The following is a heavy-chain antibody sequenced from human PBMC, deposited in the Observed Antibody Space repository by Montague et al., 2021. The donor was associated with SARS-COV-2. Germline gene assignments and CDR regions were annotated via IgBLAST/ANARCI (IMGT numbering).Heavy chain of an antibody. J-gene: IGHJ4*01. V-gene: IGHV6-1*01. CDR3: ARDGDGWEVPFDF. Sequence: SGDSVSRNGVAWTWIRQSPSRGLEYLGRTYYTSRWHNDQAPSVKGRLTVNPDTSKNQFSLHLNSVTPEDTAVYYCARDGDGWEVPFDFWSQGTLVTVSS. D-gene: IGHD1-26*01. CDR2: TYYTSRWHN. CDR1: GDSVSRNGVA.